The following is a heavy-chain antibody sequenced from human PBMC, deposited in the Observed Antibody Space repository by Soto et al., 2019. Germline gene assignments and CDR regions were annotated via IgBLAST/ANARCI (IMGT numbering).Heavy chain of an antibody. CDR3: ARETYYDFWSGCQPGVYMEV. V-gene: IGHV1-18*01. CDR2: ISAYNGNT. Sequence: GASVKVSCKASGYTFTSYGISWVRQAPGQGLECMGWISAYNGNTNYAQKLQGRVTMTTDTSTSTAYMELRSLRSDDTAVYYCARETYYDFWSGCQPGVYMEVWGKGTTVTVSS. J-gene: IGHJ6*03. CDR1: GYTFTSYG. D-gene: IGHD3-3*01.